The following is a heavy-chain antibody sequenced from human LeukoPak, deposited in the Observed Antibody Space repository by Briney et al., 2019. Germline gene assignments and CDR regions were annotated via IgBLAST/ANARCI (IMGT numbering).Heavy chain of an antibody. D-gene: IGHD2-21*01. Sequence: HPGGSLRLSCAASGFTFSSYSMNWVRQAPGKGLEWVSYISSSSSTIYYADSVKGRFTISRDNAKKSLYLQMNSLRAEDTAVYYCARDVVVSGLIAAGFWFDPWGQGTLVTVSS. V-gene: IGHV3-48*04. J-gene: IGHJ5*02. CDR3: ARDVVVSGLIAAGFWFDP. CDR1: GFTFSSYS. CDR2: ISSSSSTI.